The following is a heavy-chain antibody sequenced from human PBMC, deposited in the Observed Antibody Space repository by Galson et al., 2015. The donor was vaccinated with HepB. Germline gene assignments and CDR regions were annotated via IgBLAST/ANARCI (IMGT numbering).Heavy chain of an antibody. CDR2: TYYRSKWYN. CDR1: GDSVSSKRVA. J-gene: IGHJ4*02. V-gene: IGHV6-1*01. CDR3: VRLGGGVDY. D-gene: IGHD3-16*01. Sequence: CAISGDSVSSKRVAWNWIRQSPSRGLEWLGRTYYRSKWYNEYSVSVKGRITVNPDTSKNQFSLQLNSVTPEDTAVYYCVRLGGGVDYWGQGTLVTVSS.